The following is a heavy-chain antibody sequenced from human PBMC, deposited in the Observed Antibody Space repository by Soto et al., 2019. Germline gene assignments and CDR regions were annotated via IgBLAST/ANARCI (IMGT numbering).Heavy chain of an antibody. D-gene: IGHD4-17*01. CDR1: GFTFSSYA. Sequence: EVQLLESGGGLVQPGGSLRLSCAASGFTFSSYAMSWVRQAPGKGLEWVSVISGSGGTTYYADSVKGRFTIYRDNSKNTLYLQMNSLRAEDTAVYYCAKDPTYGDYAGPFDYWGQGTLVTVSS. V-gene: IGHV3-23*01. J-gene: IGHJ4*02. CDR2: ISGSGGTT. CDR3: AKDPTYGDYAGPFDY.